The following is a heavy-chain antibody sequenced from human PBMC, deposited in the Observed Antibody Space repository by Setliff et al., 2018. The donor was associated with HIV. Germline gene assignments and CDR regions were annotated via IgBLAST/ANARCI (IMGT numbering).Heavy chain of an antibody. Sequence: SETLSLTCTVSGGSISSYYWSWIRQPAGKGLEWIGHIYTDGSTNFNPSLRSRVTISADTSKDQFSLRLSSVTVADTAVYYCARCYYNFWSGYPLDYMDVWGKGTTVTVSS. J-gene: IGHJ6*03. CDR2: IYTDGST. CDR1: GGSISSYY. D-gene: IGHD3-3*01. CDR3: ARCYYNFWSGYPLDYMDV. V-gene: IGHV4-4*07.